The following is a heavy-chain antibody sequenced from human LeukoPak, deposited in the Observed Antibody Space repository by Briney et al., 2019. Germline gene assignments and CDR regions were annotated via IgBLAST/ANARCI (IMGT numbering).Heavy chain of an antibody. Sequence: ASVKVSCKASGGTFSSYAISWVRQAPGQGLEWMGGIIPIFGTANYAQKFQGRVTITADESTSTAYMELSSLRSKDTAVYYCARVKAAAGPAPFDYWGQGTLVTVSS. CDR3: ARVKAAAGPAPFDY. D-gene: IGHD6-13*01. V-gene: IGHV1-69*13. CDR1: GGTFSSYA. J-gene: IGHJ4*02. CDR2: IIPIFGTA.